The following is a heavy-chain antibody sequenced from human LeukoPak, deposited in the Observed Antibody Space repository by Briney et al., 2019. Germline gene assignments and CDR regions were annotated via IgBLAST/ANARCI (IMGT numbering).Heavy chain of an antibody. D-gene: IGHD3-3*01. V-gene: IGHV4-59*01. CDR2: IYYSGST. Sequence: SETLSLTCTVSGGSISSYHWSWIRQPPEKGLEWIGYIYYSGSTNYNPSLKSRVTISIDTSKNQFSLKLSSVTAADTAVYYCARSEISFGDYHDYWGQGTLVTVSS. J-gene: IGHJ4*02. CDR3: ARSEISFGDYHDY. CDR1: GGSISSYH.